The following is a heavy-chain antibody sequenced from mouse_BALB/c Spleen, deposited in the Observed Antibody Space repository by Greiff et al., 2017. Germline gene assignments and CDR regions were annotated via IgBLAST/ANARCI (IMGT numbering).Heavy chain of an antibody. CDR1: GYAFSSYW. Sequence: QVQLQQSGAELVRPGSSVKISCKASGYAFSSYWMNWVKQRPGQGLEWIGQIYPGDGDTNYNGKFKGKATLTADKSSSTAYMQLSSLTSEDSAVYFCARSGKDRYYAMDYWGQGTSVTVSS. CDR3: ARSGKDRYYAMDY. CDR2: IYPGDGDT. D-gene: IGHD2-1*01. V-gene: IGHV1-80*01. J-gene: IGHJ4*01.